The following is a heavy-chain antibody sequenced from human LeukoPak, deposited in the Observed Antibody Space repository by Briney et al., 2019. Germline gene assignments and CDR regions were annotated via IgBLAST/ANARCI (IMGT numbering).Heavy chain of an antibody. CDR1: GFTFSSHG. CDR3: ARDSHYDSSGYRYEATYYYYMDV. D-gene: IGHD3-22*01. V-gene: IGHV3-21*01. J-gene: IGHJ6*03. CDR2: ISPSADIT. Sequence: PGGSLRLSCAASGFTFSSHGMNWVRQAPGKGLEWISGISPSADITYYADSVKGRFTISRDNAKNSLFLQMNSLRAEDTAVYYCARDSHYDSSGYRYEATYYYYMDVWGKGTTVTVSS.